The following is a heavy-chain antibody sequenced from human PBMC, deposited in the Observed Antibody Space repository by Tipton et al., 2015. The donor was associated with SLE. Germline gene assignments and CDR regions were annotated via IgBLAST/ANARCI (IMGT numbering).Heavy chain of an antibody. Sequence: SLRLSCAASGFTFSSHWMHWVRQVPGKGLVWVARINRDGSTTSYADSVKGRFTISRDNAKNTLFLQMDSLRAADTAVYYCAREEECSSTSCYGYFDSWGQGTLVTVSS. J-gene: IGHJ4*02. CDR3: AREEECSSTSCYGYFDS. CDR1: GFTFSSHW. V-gene: IGHV3-74*01. CDR2: INRDGSTT. D-gene: IGHD2-2*01.